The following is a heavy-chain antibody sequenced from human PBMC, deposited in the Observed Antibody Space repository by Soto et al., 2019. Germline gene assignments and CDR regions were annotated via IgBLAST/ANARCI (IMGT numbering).Heavy chain of an antibody. D-gene: IGHD3-10*01. CDR3: TTDPTMVRGLIMVGYYYYYYMDV. CDR1: GFTFSNAW. Sequence: GGSLRLSCAASGFTFSNAWMSWVRQAPGKGLEWVGRIKSKTDGGTTDYAAPVKGRFTISRDDSKNTLYLQMNSLKTEDTAGYYCTTDPTMVRGLIMVGYYYYYYMDVWGKGTTVTVSS. V-gene: IGHV3-15*01. J-gene: IGHJ6*03. CDR2: IKSKTDGGTT.